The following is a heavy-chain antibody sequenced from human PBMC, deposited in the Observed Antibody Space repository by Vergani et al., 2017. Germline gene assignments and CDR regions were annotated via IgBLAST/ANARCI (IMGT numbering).Heavy chain of an antibody. D-gene: IGHD2-2*01. V-gene: IGHV2-5*04. Sequence: QITLKESGPTLVKPTQTLTLTCTFSGFSLNTRGVSVAWIRQPPGKALEWLAVRYWNDYQHYSPSLNKRVTITKDTSKNEVVMTMTHMDYVDTGTYYCAYRKTECGSTGCFYPFYDCYYMDVWGKGTTVTVSS. CDR1: GFSLNTRGVS. CDR2: RYWNDYQ. J-gene: IGHJ6*03. CDR3: AYRKTECGSTGCFYPFYDCYYMDV.